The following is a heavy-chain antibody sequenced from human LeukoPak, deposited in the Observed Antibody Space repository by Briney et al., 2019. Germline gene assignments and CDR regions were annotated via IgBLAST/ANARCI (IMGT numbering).Heavy chain of an antibody. CDR3: ARDTYSKTTDSDFDY. CDR1: GFSFSNYE. J-gene: IGHJ4*02. D-gene: IGHD1-1*01. Sequence: PGGSLRLSCAASGFSFSNYEMNWVRQAPGKGLEWVSYISSSSETIHYADSVKGRFTISRDNAKNPLYLQMNSLRAEDTAVYYCARDTYSKTTDSDFDYWGQGTLVTVSS. CDR2: ISSSSETI. V-gene: IGHV3-48*03.